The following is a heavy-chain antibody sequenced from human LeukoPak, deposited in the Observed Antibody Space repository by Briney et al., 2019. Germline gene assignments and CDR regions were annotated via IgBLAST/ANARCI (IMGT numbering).Heavy chain of an antibody. CDR2: INHSGGT. J-gene: IGHJ4*02. CDR3: ARGASGQQLVQVY. Sequence: SETLSLTCGVYGGSFNGYYWTWIRQPPGKGLEWIGEINHSGGTDYNPSLKSRVTISIDTSKNQFSLRLTSVTAADTAVYYCARGASGQQLVQVYWGQGTLVTVSS. V-gene: IGHV4-34*01. CDR1: GGSFNGYY. D-gene: IGHD6-13*01.